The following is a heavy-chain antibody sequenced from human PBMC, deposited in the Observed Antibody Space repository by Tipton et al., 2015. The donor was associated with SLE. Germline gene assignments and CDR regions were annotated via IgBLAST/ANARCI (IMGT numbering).Heavy chain of an antibody. D-gene: IGHD4-23*01. CDR1: GYSISSGFY. CDR2: IHHSGST. Sequence: TLSLTCAVSGYSISSGFYWAWIRQPPGKGREWIATIHHSGSTYYNPSLSSRVTISLDMSKNQFSLNLRSVTAADTAVYYCARDFYGSNSQGYYYYGLDVWGQGTTVTVSS. J-gene: IGHJ6*02. CDR3: ARDFYGSNSQGYYYYGLDV. V-gene: IGHV4-38-2*02.